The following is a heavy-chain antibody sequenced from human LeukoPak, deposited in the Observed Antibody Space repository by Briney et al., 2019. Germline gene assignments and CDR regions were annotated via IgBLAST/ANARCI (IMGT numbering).Heavy chain of an antibody. CDR3: AKDCVKGTAAVVNNWFDH. CDR1: GFTFSSYA. CDR2: ISGSGIST. Sequence: GGSLRLSCEASGFTFSSYAMIWIRQAPGKGLEWVSAISGSGISTYYADSVKGRFTISKDISKNTLYLQMNSLRAEDTAIYYCAKDCVKGTAAVVNNWFDHWGQGTLVTVSS. J-gene: IGHJ5*02. D-gene: IGHD2-2*01. V-gene: IGHV3-23*01.